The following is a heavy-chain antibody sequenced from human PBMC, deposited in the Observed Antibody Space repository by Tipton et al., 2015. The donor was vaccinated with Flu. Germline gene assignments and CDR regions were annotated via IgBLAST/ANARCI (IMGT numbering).Heavy chain of an antibody. D-gene: IGHD3-22*01. V-gene: IGHV4-39*07. CDR3: ARDGFITMIVVVTPGAFDI. CDR2: IYYSGNT. J-gene: IGHJ3*02. CDR1: GGSISSSSYY. Sequence: TLSLTCTVSGGSISSSSYYWGWIRQPPGKGLEWIGSIYYSGNTYYNPSLKSRVTISVDTSKNQFSPKLSSVTAADTAVYYCARDGFITMIVVVTPGAFDIWGQGTMVTVSS.